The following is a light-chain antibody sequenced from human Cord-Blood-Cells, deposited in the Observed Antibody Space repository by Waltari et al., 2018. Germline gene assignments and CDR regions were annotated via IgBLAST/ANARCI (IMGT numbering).Light chain of an antibody. V-gene: IGKV3-15*01. CDR1: QRVSSN. CDR2: GAS. CDR3: QQYNNWPLT. J-gene: IGKJ4*01. Sequence: EIVMTQSPATLSVSPGERATLSCRASQRVSSNLAWYQQKPGQAPRLLIYGASTRATGIPARFSGSGSGTEFTLTINSLQSEDFAVYYCQQYNNWPLTFGGGTKVEIK.